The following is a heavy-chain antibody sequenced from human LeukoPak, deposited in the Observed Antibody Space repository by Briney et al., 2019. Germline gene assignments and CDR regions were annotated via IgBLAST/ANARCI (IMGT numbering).Heavy chain of an antibody. CDR3: ARDQDYYGSGSYGPDH. J-gene: IGHJ4*02. CDR2: IYYSGST. Sequence: PSETLSLTCTVSGGSISSGSYYWGWIRQPPGKGLEWIGSIYYSGSTYYNPSLKSRVTISVDRSKNQFSLKLSSVTAADTAIYYCARDQDYYGSGSYGPDHWGQGTQVTVSS. CDR1: GGSISSGSYY. V-gene: IGHV4-39*07. D-gene: IGHD3-10*01.